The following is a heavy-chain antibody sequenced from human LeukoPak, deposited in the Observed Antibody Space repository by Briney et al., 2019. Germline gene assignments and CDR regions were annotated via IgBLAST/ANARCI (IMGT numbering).Heavy chain of an antibody. D-gene: IGHD3-9*01. CDR1: GFTFNIHG. Sequence: GGSLRLSCAASGFTFNIHGLYWVRQAPGKGLEWVAFISHDGNNKYYPDSVRGRFSISRDNSKNMLYLQMNSLRADGTAVYYCGGSYDISSEYYFDYWGQGTRVTVSS. CDR3: GGSYDISSEYYFDY. CDR2: ISHDGNNK. J-gene: IGHJ4*02. V-gene: IGHV3-30*02.